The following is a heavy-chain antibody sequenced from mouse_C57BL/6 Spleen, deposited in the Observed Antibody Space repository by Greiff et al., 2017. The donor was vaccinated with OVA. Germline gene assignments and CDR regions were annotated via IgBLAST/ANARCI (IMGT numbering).Heavy chain of an antibody. CDR1: GFTINDYY. CDR2: IDPEDGDT. CDR3: TRGDDYPVYAMDY. J-gene: IGHJ4*01. D-gene: IGHD2-4*01. V-gene: IGHV14-1*01. Sequence: VQLQQSGAELVRPGASVTLSCTASGFTINDYYMHWVNQRPEQGLEWIGWIDPEDGDTEYAPKFQGRATMTADTSSNTAYLQLSSLTSEDTAVYYCTRGDDYPVYAMDYWGQGTSVTVSS.